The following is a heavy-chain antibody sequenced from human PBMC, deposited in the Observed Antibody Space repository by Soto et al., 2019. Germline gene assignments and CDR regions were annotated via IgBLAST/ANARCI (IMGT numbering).Heavy chain of an antibody. CDR1: GFTFSSYW. CDR3: ARDPVVVVAATLFDAFDI. Sequence: EVQLVESGGGLVQPGGSLRLSCAASGFTFSSYWMSWVRQAPGKGLEWVANIKQDGSEKYYVDSVKGRFTISRDNAKNSLYLQMNSLRAEDTAVYYCARDPVVVVAATLFDAFDIWGQGTMVTVSS. CDR2: IKQDGSEK. V-gene: IGHV3-7*01. D-gene: IGHD2-15*01. J-gene: IGHJ3*02.